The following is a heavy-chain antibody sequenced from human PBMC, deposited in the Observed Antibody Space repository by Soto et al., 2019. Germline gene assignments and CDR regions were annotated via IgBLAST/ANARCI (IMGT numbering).Heavy chain of an antibody. V-gene: IGHV1-3*01. CDR3: ARDRTTGINWFDP. CDR1: GYTFTSYA. CDR2: INAGNGNT. J-gene: IGHJ5*02. D-gene: IGHD1-1*01. Sequence: VASVKVSCKASGYTFTSYAMHWVRQAPGQRLEWMGWINAGNGNTKYSQKFQGRVTITRDTSASTGYMELSSLRSEDTAVYYCARDRTTGINWFDPWGQGTLVTVSS.